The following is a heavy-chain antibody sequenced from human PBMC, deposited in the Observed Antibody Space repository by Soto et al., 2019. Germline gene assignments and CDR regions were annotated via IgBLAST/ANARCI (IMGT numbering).Heavy chain of an antibody. J-gene: IGHJ4*02. CDR2: ISGSGGSI. CDR3: AKQKQLVREYDY. V-gene: IGHV3-23*01. D-gene: IGHD6-13*01. CDR1: GFTLSRYA. Sequence: GSLSLSCADSGFTLSRYAMSWVLQAPWKGLEWVSAISGSGGSIYYSDSVKGRFTISRDNSKNTLNLQMNSLRAQHTPVYYCAKQKQLVREYDYWGQETMVTVPS.